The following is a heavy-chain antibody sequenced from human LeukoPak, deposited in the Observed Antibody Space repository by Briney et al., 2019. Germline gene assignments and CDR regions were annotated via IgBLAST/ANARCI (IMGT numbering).Heavy chain of an antibody. CDR1: GGSISSYY. Sequence: SETLSLTCTVSGGSISSYYWSWIRQPPGNGLEWIGYIYYSGSTNYNPSLKSRVTISVDTSKNQFSLKLSSVTAADTAVYYCASSRGYSYGFDYWGQGTLVTVSS. D-gene: IGHD5-18*01. V-gene: IGHV4-59*01. CDR2: IYYSGST. J-gene: IGHJ4*02. CDR3: ASSRGYSYGFDY.